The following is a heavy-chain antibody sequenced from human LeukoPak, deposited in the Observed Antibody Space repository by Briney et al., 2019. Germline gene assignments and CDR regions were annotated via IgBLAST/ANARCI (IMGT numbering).Heavy chain of an antibody. V-gene: IGHV3-7*01. CDR2: IKQDGSEK. CDR3: ARDKIVGATHFDY. Sequence: GGSLRLSCAASGFTFSSYWMSWVRQAPGKGLEWVANIKQDGSEKYYVDSVKGRFTISRDNAKNSLYLQMNSLSVEDTAVYYCARDKIVGATHFDYWGQGTLVTVSS. J-gene: IGHJ4*02. D-gene: IGHD1-26*01. CDR1: GFTFSSYW.